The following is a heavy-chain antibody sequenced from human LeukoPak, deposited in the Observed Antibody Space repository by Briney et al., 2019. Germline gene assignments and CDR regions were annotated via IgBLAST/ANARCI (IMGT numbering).Heavy chain of an antibody. CDR3: AKGGYSRGWSYVDV. D-gene: IGHD6-19*01. Sequence: GGSLRLSCAASGFTFDDYAIYWVRQAPGKGLEWVSGIDWKNDIIGYADSVRGRFTISRDNAKNSLYLQMSSLSAEDTAFYYCAKGGYSRGWSYVDVWGQGTTVTVSS. J-gene: IGHJ6*02. V-gene: IGHV3-9*01. CDR1: GFTFDDYA. CDR2: IDWKNDII.